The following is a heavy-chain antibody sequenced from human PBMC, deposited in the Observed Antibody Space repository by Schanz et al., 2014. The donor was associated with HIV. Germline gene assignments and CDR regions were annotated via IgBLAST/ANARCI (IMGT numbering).Heavy chain of an antibody. CDR1: GYTFTSYD. V-gene: IGHV1-8*01. Sequence: QVQLVQSGAEVKKPGASVKVSCKASGYTFTSYDINWVRQATGQGLEWMGWMNPNSGNTGYAQKFQGRVTMTGDTSIDTAYLDLSSLRSEATAVYFCARVPTHYYGSGSYYPFDYWGQGTRVAVSS. CDR2: MNPNSGNT. J-gene: IGHJ4*02. D-gene: IGHD3-10*01. CDR3: ARVPTHYYGSGSYYPFDY.